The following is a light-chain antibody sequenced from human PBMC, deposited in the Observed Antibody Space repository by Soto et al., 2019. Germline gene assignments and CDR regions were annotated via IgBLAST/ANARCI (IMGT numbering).Light chain of an antibody. V-gene: IGKV3-20*01. CDR2: GAS. Sequence: EIVLTQSPGTLSLSPGERATLSCRAAQSINSNNLAWYQQRPGQGPRLLIYGASTRATGIPDRFSGSGSGTDFTRTITRVEPEDFAMYYCQQYGSPALSFGGGTKVEI. CDR3: QQYGSPALS. CDR1: QSINSNN. J-gene: IGKJ4*01.